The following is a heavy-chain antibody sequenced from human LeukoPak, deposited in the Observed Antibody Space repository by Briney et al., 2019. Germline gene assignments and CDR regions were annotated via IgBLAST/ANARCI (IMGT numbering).Heavy chain of an antibody. D-gene: IGHD2-2*02. V-gene: IGHV3-23*01. CDR2: FSGSDDST. J-gene: IGHJ4*02. CDR3: AKGSRTSSYTGADF. Sequence: GESLRLSCAASAFTFSSYAMSWVRQAPGKGLEWVSTFSGSDDSTYYADSVKGRFTISRDNSKDTLYLQMSSLRVEDTAVYYCAKGSRTSSYTGADFWGQGTPVTVSS. CDR1: AFTFSSYA.